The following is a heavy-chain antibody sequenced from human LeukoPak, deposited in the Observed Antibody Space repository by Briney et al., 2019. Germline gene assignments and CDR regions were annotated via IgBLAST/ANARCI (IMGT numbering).Heavy chain of an antibody. CDR1: GGSISSYY. V-gene: IGHV4-59*08. J-gene: IGHJ5*02. CDR3: ARAPAPLLRYFDWLPNWFDP. D-gene: IGHD3-9*01. CDR2: IYYSGST. Sequence: PSETLSLTCTVSGGSISSYYWSWIRQPPGKGLEWIGYIYYSGSTYYNPSLKSRVTISVDTSKNQFSLKLSSVTAADTAVYYCARAPAPLLRYFDWLPNWFDPWGQGTLVTVSS.